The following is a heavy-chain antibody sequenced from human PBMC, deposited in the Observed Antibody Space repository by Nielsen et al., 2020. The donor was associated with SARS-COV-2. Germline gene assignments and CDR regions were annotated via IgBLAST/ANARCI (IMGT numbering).Heavy chain of an antibody. J-gene: IGHJ4*02. D-gene: IGHD2-15*01. CDR1: GFSLSTSGVG. CDR3: AHDRGVVAAPFFDY. V-gene: IGHV2-5*02. CDR2: IYWDDDK. Sequence: SGPTLVKPTQTLTLTCTFSGFSLSTSGVGVGWIRQPPGKALEWLALIYWDDDKRYSPSLKSRLTITKDTSKNQVVLTMTNMDPVDTATYYCAHDRGVVAAPFFDYWGQGTLVTVSS.